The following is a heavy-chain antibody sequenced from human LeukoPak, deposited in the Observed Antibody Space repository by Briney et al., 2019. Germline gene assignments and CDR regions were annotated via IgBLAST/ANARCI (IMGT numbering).Heavy chain of an antibody. CDR1: GFTVSSNY. Sequence: GGSLRLSCAASGFTVSSNYMSWVRQAPGKGLEWVSVIYSGGSTYYADSVKGRFTISRDNSKNTLYLQMNSLRAEDTAVYYCARMTTVTAGPFDYWGQGTLVTVSS. J-gene: IGHJ4*02. D-gene: IGHD4-17*01. V-gene: IGHV3-53*01. CDR3: ARMTTVTAGPFDY. CDR2: IYSGGST.